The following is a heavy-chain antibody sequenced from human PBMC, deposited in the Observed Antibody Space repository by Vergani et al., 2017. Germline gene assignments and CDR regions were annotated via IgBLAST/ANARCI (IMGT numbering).Heavy chain of an antibody. Sequence: EVQLVESGGGLVQPGGSLRLSCAASGFTFSSYSMNWVRQAPGKGLEWVSYISSSSSTIYYADSVKGRFTISRDNAKNSLYLQMNSLRAEDTAVYYCARGRAARLPILHYYYMDVWGKGTTVTVSS. CDR1: GFTFSSYS. CDR2: ISSSSSTI. J-gene: IGHJ6*03. CDR3: ARGRAARLPILHYYYMDV. V-gene: IGHV3-48*01. D-gene: IGHD6-6*01.